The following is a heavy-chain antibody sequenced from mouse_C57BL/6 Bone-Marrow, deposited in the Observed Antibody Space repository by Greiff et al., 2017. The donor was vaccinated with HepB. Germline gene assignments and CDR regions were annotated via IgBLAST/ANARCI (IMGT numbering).Heavy chain of an antibody. CDR3: TTGGNWAY. D-gene: IGHD2-1*01. CDR2: IDPENGDT. J-gene: IGHJ3*01. V-gene: IGHV14-4*01. CDR1: GFNIKDDY. Sequence: VHVKQSGAELVRPGASVKLSCTASGFNIKDDYMHWVKQRPEQGLEWIGWIDPENGDTEYGSKFQGKATITADTSSNTAYLQLSSLTSEDTAVYYCTTGGNWAYWGQGTLVTVSA.